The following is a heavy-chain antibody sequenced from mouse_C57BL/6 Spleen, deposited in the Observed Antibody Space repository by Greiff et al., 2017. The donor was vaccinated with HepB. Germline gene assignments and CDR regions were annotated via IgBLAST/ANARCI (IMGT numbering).Heavy chain of an antibody. Sequence: QVQLKESGPGLVQPSQSLSITCTASGFSFTSYGVHWVRQSPGKGLEWLGVIWRGGSTDYNAAFMSRLSTTKDNSKSQVFFKMSSLQADDTAIYYCAKNEEDEGFAYWGQGTLVTVSA. J-gene: IGHJ3*01. D-gene: IGHD3-3*01. CDR3: AKNEEDEGFAY. V-gene: IGHV2-5*01. CDR1: GFSFTSYG. CDR2: IWRGGST.